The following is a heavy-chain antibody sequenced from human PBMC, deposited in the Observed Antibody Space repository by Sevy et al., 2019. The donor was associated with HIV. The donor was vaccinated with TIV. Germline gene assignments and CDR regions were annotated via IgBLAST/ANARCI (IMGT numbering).Heavy chain of an antibody. V-gene: IGHV4-61*09. CDR2: LYTSGST. Sequence: SETLSLTCSVSGGSITSGFYSWTWIRQPAGKGLEWIGHLYTSGSTNYNSSLKSRVTISVDTSKNQFSLKLNSVTAAYTAVYYCARDRRNDYNGPAHYLDVWGKGTTVTVSS. J-gene: IGHJ6*03. CDR1: GGSITSGFYS. D-gene: IGHD4-4*01. CDR3: ARDRRNDYNGPAHYLDV.